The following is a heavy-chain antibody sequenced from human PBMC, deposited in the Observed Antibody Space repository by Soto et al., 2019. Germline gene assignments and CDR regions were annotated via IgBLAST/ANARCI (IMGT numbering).Heavy chain of an antibody. CDR2: ISGSAGST. CDR1: GFTFNNFA. V-gene: IGHV3-23*01. D-gene: IGHD4-17*01. Sequence: EVQLLESGGGLVQPGGSLRLSCAASGFTFNNFAMSWVRQAPGKGLEWVSAISGSAGSTYYADSVKGRFTISRDNSKNTLFLQMTSLRAADTAVYYCAKDMGLSTVDGFDIWGQGTLVTVS. CDR3: AKDMGLSTVDGFDI. J-gene: IGHJ3*02.